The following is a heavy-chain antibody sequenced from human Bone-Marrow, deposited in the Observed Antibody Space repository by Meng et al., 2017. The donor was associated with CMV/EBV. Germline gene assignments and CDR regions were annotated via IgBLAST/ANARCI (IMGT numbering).Heavy chain of an antibody. V-gene: IGHV3-74*01. CDR3: ARRKSGSSVGGMDV. D-gene: IGHD6-6*01. CDR2: INSDGSST. CDR1: GFTFSSYW. Sequence: GESLKISCAASGFTFSSYWMHWVRQAPGKGLVWVSRINSDGSSTSYTDSVKGRFTISRDNAKNTLYLQMNSLRAEDTAVYYCARRKSGSSVGGMDVWGQGTTVTVSS. J-gene: IGHJ6*02.